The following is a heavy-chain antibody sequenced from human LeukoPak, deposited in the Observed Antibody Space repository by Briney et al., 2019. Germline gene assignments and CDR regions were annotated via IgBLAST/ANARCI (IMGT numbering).Heavy chain of an antibody. D-gene: IGHD3-22*01. V-gene: IGHV1-18*01. Sequence: GASVKVSCKASGYSFTSYGITWVRQAPGQGLEWMGWISGYNGHTNYAQKFQGRVTMTTDTSTSTAYMELRSLRSDDTAVFYCARVAQHRYYYDTCDFRYYFDYWGQGTLVTVSS. CDR1: GYSFTSYG. CDR2: ISGYNGHT. J-gene: IGHJ4*02. CDR3: ARVAQHRYYYDTCDFRYYFDY.